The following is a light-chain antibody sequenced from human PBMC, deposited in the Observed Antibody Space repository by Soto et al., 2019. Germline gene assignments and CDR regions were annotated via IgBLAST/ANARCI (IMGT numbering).Light chain of an antibody. CDR2: AVT. CDR1: SNDVGGFNL. CDR3: CSYAGSRTFDVV. Sequence: QSALTQPASVSGSPGQSISISCTGTSNDVGGFNLVSWYQQYPGKTPKLIIFAVTERASGVSNRFSASKSGNTASLTVSGLQAEDEADYYCCSYAGSRTFDVVFGGGTKVTVL. J-gene: IGLJ2*01. V-gene: IGLV2-23*02.